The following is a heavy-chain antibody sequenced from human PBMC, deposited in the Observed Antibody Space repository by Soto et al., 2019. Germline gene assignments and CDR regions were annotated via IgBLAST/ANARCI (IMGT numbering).Heavy chain of an antibody. V-gene: IGHV1-69*13. CDR3: ARGRGLLWFGELLSKGPPGYYYYGMDA. CDR2: IIPIFGTA. Sequence: GASVKVSCKASGGTFSSYAISWVRQAPGQGLEWMGGIIPIFGTANYAQKFQGRVTITADESTSTAYMELSSLRSEDTAVYYCARGRGLLWFGELLSKGPPGYYYYGMDAWGQGTTVTVSS. D-gene: IGHD3-10*01. CDR1: GGTFSSYA. J-gene: IGHJ6*02.